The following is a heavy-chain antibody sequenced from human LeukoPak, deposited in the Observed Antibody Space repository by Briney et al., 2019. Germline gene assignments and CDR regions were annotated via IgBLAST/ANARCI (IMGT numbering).Heavy chain of an antibody. Sequence: ASVKVSCKAPGYTFTTAGIGWVRQAPGQVLEWMGWISTYHGNTNYAQIFQDRVTLTTDTSTSTAYMELRRLRSDDTAVYYCARRPNHYDTSGYDYWGQGTLVTVSS. CDR3: ARRPNHYDTSGYDY. J-gene: IGHJ4*02. CDR1: GYTFTTAG. V-gene: IGHV1-18*01. D-gene: IGHD3-22*01. CDR2: ISTYHGNT.